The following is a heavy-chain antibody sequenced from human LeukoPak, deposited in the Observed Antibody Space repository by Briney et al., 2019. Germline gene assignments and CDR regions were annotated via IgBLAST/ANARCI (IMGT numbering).Heavy chain of an antibody. V-gene: IGHV3-23*01. Sequence: GGSLRLSCAASGFTFNSYAMSWVRQAPGKGLEWVSGISGSGDNTYYADSVKGRFTISRDNSKNTLYVQVNSLGTEDTAAYYCAKGSYYDSSGSFYFDYWGQGTLVTVSS. CDR1: GFTFNSYA. J-gene: IGHJ4*02. CDR3: AKGSYYDSSGSFYFDY. D-gene: IGHD3-22*01. CDR2: ISGSGDNT.